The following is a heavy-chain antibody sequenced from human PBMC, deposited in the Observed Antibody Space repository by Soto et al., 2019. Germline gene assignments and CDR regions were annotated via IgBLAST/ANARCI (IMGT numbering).Heavy chain of an antibody. CDR1: GFTFDDYA. Sequence: PGGSLRLSCAASGFTFDDYAMHWVRQAPGKGLEWVSGISWNSGSIGYADSVKGRFTISRDNAKNSLYLQMNSLRAEDTALYYCAKDLGYGSGTYYYYGMDVWGQGTTVTVSS. V-gene: IGHV3-9*01. D-gene: IGHD3-10*01. CDR2: ISWNSGSI. J-gene: IGHJ6*02. CDR3: AKDLGYGSGTYYYYGMDV.